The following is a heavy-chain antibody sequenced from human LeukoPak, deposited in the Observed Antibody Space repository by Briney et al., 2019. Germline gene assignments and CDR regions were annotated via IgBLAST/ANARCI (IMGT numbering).Heavy chain of an antibody. CDR2: INPGGST. CDR3: AREDCSGGACTNFDY. J-gene: IGHJ4*02. Sequence: PSETLSLTCAVYGGTFSGYYWSWIRQSPGKGLEWIGEINPGGSTNYNPSLESRLTISVDPSKNQFPLKLSSVTAADTAIYYCAREDCSGGACTNFDYWGQGTLVTVSS. V-gene: IGHV4-34*01. D-gene: IGHD2-15*01. CDR1: GGTFSGYY.